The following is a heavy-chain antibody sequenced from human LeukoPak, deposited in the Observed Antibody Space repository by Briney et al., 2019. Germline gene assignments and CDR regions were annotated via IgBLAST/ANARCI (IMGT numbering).Heavy chain of an antibody. Sequence: SVKVSCKASGGTFSSYAISWVRQAPGQGLEWMGRIIPILGIANYAQKFQGRVTITADKSTSTAYMELSSLRSEDTAVYYCASLIYGSGSYYPYYFDYWGQGTLVTVSS. CDR3: ASLIYGSGSYYPYYFDY. CDR1: GGTFSSYA. CDR2: IIPILGIA. D-gene: IGHD3-10*01. V-gene: IGHV1-69*04. J-gene: IGHJ4*02.